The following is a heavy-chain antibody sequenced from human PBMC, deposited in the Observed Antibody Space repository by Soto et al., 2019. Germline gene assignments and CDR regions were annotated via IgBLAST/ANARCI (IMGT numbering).Heavy chain of an antibody. V-gene: IGHV1-18*04. Sequence: QVQLVQSGGEVKKPGASVNISCKATGYTFISYSITWVRQAPGQGLEWMGWISTYNGNTKYAQSLQGRVTLTRDTSTNTAFMVIRGLRSDDTAIYYWARVGAHSTGWYDYFDQWGQGTLVAVSS. J-gene: IGHJ4*02. D-gene: IGHD6-13*01. CDR2: ISTYNGNT. CDR1: GYTFISYS. CDR3: ARVGAHSTGWYDYFDQ.